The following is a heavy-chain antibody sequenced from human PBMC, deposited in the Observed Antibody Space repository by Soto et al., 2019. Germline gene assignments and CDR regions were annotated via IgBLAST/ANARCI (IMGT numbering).Heavy chain of an antibody. J-gene: IGHJ6*02. V-gene: IGHV1-46*01. CDR2: INPSGGST. CDR1: GYTFTSYY. CDR3: ARAGTIFGVVIYYGMDV. Sequence: QVQLVQSGAEVKKPGASVKVSCKASGYTFTSYYMHWVRQAPGQGLEWMGIINPSGGSTSYAQKFQGRVTMTRDTSTSTVYMGLSSLRSEDTAVYYCARAGTIFGVVIYYGMDVWGQGTTVTVSS. D-gene: IGHD3-3*01.